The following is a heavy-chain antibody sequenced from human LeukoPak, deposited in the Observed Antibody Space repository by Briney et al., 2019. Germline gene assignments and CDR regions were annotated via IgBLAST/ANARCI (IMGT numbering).Heavy chain of an antibody. CDR1: GGSISSYY. D-gene: IGHD3-10*01. CDR3: ARGRARSGWFDP. J-gene: IGHJ5*02. V-gene: IGHV4-59*12. Sequence: SETLSLTCTVSGGSISSYYWSWIRQPPGKGLEWIGYIYYSGSTNYNPSLKSRVTISVDTSKNQFSLKLSSVTAADTAVYYCARGRARSGWFDPWGQGTLVTVSS. CDR2: IYYSGST.